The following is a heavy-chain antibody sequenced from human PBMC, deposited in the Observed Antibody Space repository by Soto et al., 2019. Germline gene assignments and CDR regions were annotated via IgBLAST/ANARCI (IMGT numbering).Heavy chain of an antibody. CDR3: AKQSSPGGNVVASGMGV. Sequence: EVQLLESGGGLVQPGGSLRLSCAASGFSFSSYAMSWVRQAPGKGLEWVSVISGSGGSTYYADSVKGRFTISRDNTKNPLDLPMNCLGAEDSAVDYCAKQSSPGGNVVASGMGVWGQGNTVTVSS. CDR2: ISGSGGST. CDR1: GFSFSSYA. J-gene: IGHJ6*02. D-gene: IGHD2-15*01. V-gene: IGHV3-23*01.